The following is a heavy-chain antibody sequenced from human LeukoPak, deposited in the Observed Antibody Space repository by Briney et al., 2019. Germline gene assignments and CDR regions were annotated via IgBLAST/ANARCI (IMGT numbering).Heavy chain of an antibody. CDR1: GFTFSSYG. D-gene: IGHD1-26*01. CDR2: ISYDGSNK. V-gene: IGHV3-30*18. J-gene: IGHJ4*02. Sequence: QPGRSLRLSCAASGFTFSSYGMHRVRQAPGKGLEWVAVISYDGSNKYYADSVKGRFTISRDNSKNTLYLQMNSLRAEDTAVYYCAKATGIVGNYWGQGTLVTVSS. CDR3: AKATGIVGNY.